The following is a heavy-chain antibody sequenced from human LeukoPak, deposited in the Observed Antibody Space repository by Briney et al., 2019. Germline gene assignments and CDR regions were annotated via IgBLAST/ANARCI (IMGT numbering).Heavy chain of an antibody. Sequence: GGSLRLSCTTSKFNFNSYGMTWVRQAPGRGLEWVSSISDSGGSTYYADSVKGRFTISRDNSKSTMYLQMSSLRAEDTAVYYCAKDRSSGWFDAFDIWGQGTMVTVSS. CDR1: KFNFNSYG. J-gene: IGHJ3*02. CDR2: ISDSGGST. CDR3: AKDRSSGWFDAFDI. V-gene: IGHV3-23*01. D-gene: IGHD6-19*01.